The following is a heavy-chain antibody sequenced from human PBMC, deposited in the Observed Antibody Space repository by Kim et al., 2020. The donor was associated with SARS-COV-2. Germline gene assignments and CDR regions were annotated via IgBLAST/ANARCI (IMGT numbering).Heavy chain of an antibody. J-gene: IGHJ4*02. CDR1: GFTFSTYE. CDR3: AKGSALDY. D-gene: IGHD3-3*01. V-gene: IGHV3-23*01. CDR2: ISPSGGTT. Sequence: GGSLRLSCAASGFTFSTYEMSWARQTPGKGLQWVSTISPSGGTTYYTESVRGRFTISRDNSKNTLFLQMNSLRAEDTAVYYCAKGSALDYWGQGTLVTFS.